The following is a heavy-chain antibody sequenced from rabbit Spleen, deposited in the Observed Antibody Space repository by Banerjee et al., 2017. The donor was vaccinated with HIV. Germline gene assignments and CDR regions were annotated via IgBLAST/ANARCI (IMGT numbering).Heavy chain of an antibody. D-gene: IGHD6-1*01. J-gene: IGHJ4*01. V-gene: IGHV1S40*01. Sequence: QRLGWPGRDLPSLRACLTLTRSASGLDCRDSNSLCWARHAPGKGLEWIGCVDVDSSGFTYFANWAKGRFTISKTSSTTVTLKMTSLTAADTATYFCVREAGYGGYGDANLWGQGTLVTVS. CDR3: VREAGYGGYGDANL. CDR1: GLDCRDSNS. CDR2: VDVDSSGFT.